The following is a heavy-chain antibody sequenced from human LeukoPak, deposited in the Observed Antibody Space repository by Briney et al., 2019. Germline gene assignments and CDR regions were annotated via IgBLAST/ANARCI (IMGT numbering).Heavy chain of an antibody. CDR2: IKQDGSVN. Sequence: GGSLRLSCAASGFIFSNYWMIWVRQAPGKGLEWVGNIKQDGSVNRYADSVRGRFTISRDNAQTSLYLQMNSLRAEDTAVYYCARASNPWLQLTWGQGTLVTVSS. D-gene: IGHD5-24*01. V-gene: IGHV3-7*05. J-gene: IGHJ5*02. CDR1: GFIFSNYW. CDR3: ARASNPWLQLT.